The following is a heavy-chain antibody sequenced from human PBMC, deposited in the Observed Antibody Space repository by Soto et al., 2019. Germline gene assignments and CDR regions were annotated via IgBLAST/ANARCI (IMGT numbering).Heavy chain of an antibody. CDR3: ARDSNLGINWNYVGDYYYYGMDV. V-gene: IGHV1-69*01. CDR2: IIPIFGTA. Sequence: QVQLVQSGAEVKKPGSSVKVSCKASGGTFSSYAISWVRQAPVQGLEWMGGIIPIFGTANYAQKFQGRVTITADESTSTAYMELSSLRSEDTAVYYCARDSNLGINWNYVGDYYYYGMDVWGQGTTVTVSS. D-gene: IGHD1-7*01. CDR1: GGTFSSYA. J-gene: IGHJ6*02.